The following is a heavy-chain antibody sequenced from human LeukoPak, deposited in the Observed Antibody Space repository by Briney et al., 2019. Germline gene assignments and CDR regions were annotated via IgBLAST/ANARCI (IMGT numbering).Heavy chain of an antibody. CDR1: GSTFSSYA. D-gene: IGHD3-22*01. CDR3: AKDRSYYDSSGYYYFDY. Sequence: GGSLRLSCAASGSTFSSYAMSWVRQAPGKGLEWVSAISGSGGITYYADSVKGRFTISRDNSKNTLYLQMNSLRVEDTAVYYCAKDRSYYDSSGYYYFDYWGQGTLVTVSS. V-gene: IGHV3-23*01. CDR2: ISGSGGIT. J-gene: IGHJ4*02.